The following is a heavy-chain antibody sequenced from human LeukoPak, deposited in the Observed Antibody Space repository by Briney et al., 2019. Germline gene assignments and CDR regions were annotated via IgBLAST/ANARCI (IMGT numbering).Heavy chain of an antibody. V-gene: IGHV3-21*01. Sequence: PGGSLRLSCAASGFTFSSYSMNWVRQAPGKGLEWVSSISSSSSYIYYADSVKGRLTISRDNAKNSLYLQMNSLRAEDTAVYYCARDRITMVRGVILFDPWGQGTLVTVSS. J-gene: IGHJ5*02. D-gene: IGHD3-10*01. CDR3: ARDRITMVRGVILFDP. CDR1: GFTFSSYS. CDR2: ISSSSSYI.